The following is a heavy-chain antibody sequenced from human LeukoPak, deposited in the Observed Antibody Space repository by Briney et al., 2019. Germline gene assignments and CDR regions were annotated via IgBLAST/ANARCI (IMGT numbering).Heavy chain of an antibody. D-gene: IGHD3-3*01. V-gene: IGHV1-46*01. J-gene: IGHJ3*02. CDR3: ARDMGGVITHDAFDI. CDR2: INPSGGST. CDR1: GGTFTSYY. Sequence: ASVKVSCKASGGTFTSYYMHWVRQAPGQGLEWMGIINPSGGSTSYAQKFQGRVTMTRDTSTSTVYMELSSLRSEDTAVYYCARDMGGVITHDAFDIWGQGKMVTVSS.